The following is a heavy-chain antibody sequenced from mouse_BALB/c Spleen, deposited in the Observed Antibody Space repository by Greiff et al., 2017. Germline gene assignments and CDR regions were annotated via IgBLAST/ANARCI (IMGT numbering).Heavy chain of an antibody. D-gene: IGHD1-1*01. CDR1: GFSLTSYG. Sequence: VKLMESGPGLVAPSQSLSITCTVSGFSLTSYGVHWVRQPPGKGLEWLGVIWAGGSTNYNSALMSRLSISKDNSKSQVFLKMNSLQTDDTAMYYCARDSSYYYGSSHGGFAYWGQGTLVTVSA. J-gene: IGHJ3*01. V-gene: IGHV2-9*02. CDR3: ARDSSYYYGSSHGGFAY. CDR2: IWAGGST.